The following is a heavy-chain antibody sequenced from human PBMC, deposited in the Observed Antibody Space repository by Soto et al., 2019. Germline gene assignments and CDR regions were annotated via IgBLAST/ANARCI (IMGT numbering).Heavy chain of an antibody. Sequence: GGSLRLSCAASGFTFSNAWMSWVRQAPGKGLEWVGRIKSKTGGGTTDYAAPVKGRFTISRDDSKNTLYLQMNSLKTEDTAVYYCTASELIAVAGDYWGQGTLVTVSS. J-gene: IGHJ4*02. CDR2: IKSKTGGGTT. D-gene: IGHD6-19*01. CDR3: TASELIAVAGDY. V-gene: IGHV3-15*01. CDR1: GFTFSNAW.